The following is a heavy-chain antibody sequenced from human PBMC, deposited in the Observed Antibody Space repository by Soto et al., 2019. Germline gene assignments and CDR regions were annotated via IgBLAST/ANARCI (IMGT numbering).Heavy chain of an antibody. V-gene: IGHV4-59*06. Sequence: SETLSLTCTVSGGSISSYYWSWIRQPPGKGLEWIGFIYYSGSTYYNPSLKSRVTISVDTSKNQFSLKLSSVTAADTAVYYCAREGAAPYYYYGMDVWGQGTTVTVSS. CDR3: AREGAAPYYYYGMDV. D-gene: IGHD6-6*01. J-gene: IGHJ6*02. CDR1: GGSISSYY. CDR2: IYYSGST.